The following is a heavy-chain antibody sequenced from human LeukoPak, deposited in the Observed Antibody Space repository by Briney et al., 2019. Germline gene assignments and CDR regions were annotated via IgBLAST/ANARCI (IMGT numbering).Heavy chain of an antibody. V-gene: IGHV1-18*01. J-gene: IGHJ5*02. CDR3: AREKRGYSYGFLSNWFDP. Sequence: GASVKVSCKTSGYTFTSFGISWVRQAPGQGLEWMGWISAYNGNTNYAQKLQGRVTMTTDTSTSTAYMELRSLRLDDTAVYYCAREKRGYSYGFLSNWFDPWGQGTLVTVSS. CDR1: GYTFTSFG. D-gene: IGHD5-18*01. CDR2: ISAYNGNT.